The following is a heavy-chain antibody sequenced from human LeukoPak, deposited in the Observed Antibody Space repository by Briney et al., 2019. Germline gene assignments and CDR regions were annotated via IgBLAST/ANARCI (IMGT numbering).Heavy chain of an antibody. Sequence: GGSLRLSCAASGFIFSSYGMHWVRRAPGKGLEWVAVISYDGSNKYYADSVKGRFTISRDNSKNTLYLQMNSLRAEDTAVYYCAKHGSGSYYNGLNFDYWGQGTLVTVSS. D-gene: IGHD3-10*01. CDR2: ISYDGSNK. CDR3: AKHGSGSYYNGLNFDY. J-gene: IGHJ4*02. V-gene: IGHV3-30*18. CDR1: GFIFSSYG.